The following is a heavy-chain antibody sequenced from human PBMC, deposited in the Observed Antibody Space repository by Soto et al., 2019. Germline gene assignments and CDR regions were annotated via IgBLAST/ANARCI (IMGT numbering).Heavy chain of an antibody. CDR1: GGSISRSNW. CDR2: IYHSGST. D-gene: IGHD3-10*01. CDR3: ARDQIWFGDFHYYGMDV. Sequence: QVQLQESGPGLVKPSGTLSLTCAVSGGSISRSNWWSWVRQPPGKGLQWIGEIYHSGSTNYNPSLKSRVTISVDKSKSQFSLRLSSVTAADTAVYYCARDQIWFGDFHYYGMDVWGQGTTVTVSS. J-gene: IGHJ6*02. V-gene: IGHV4-4*02.